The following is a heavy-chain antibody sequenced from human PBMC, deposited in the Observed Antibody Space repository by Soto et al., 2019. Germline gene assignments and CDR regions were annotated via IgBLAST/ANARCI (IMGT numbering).Heavy chain of an antibody. D-gene: IGHD2-15*01. V-gene: IGHV4-59*01. J-gene: IGHJ5*02. CDR1: GGSISSYY. CDR3: ARSGGPGADDWFDP. CDR2: IYSSGSA. Sequence: QVQLQESGPGLVKPSETLSLTCTVSGGSISSYYWSWIRQPPGKGLEWIGYIYSSGSATYNPSLKSRVTISDDTSKNHFSLKLNSVTAVDTAIYYCARSGGPGADDWFDPWGQGTLVTVSS.